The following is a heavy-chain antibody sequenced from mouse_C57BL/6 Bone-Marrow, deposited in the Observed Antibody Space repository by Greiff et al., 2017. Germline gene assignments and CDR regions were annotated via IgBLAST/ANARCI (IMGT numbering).Heavy chain of an antibody. Sequence: QVQLKESGAELARPGASVKLSCKASGYTFTSYGISWVKQRTGQGLEWIGEIYPRSGNPYYNEKFKGKATLTADKSSSTAYMELRSLTSEDSAVYFCARCYYGSSYPYYAMDYWGQGTSVTVSS. CDR2: IYPRSGNP. CDR3: ARCYYGSSYPYYAMDY. CDR1: GYTFTSYG. V-gene: IGHV1-81*01. J-gene: IGHJ4*01. D-gene: IGHD1-1*01.